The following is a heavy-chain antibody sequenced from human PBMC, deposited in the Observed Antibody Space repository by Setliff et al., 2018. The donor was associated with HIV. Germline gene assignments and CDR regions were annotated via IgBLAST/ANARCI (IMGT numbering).Heavy chain of an antibody. D-gene: IGHD2-15*01. J-gene: IGHJ6*03. CDR1: GASISSQY. V-gene: IGHV4-4*07. CDR3: ARGFKNEYEFSGYMDV. CDR2: VYSSGNT. Sequence: NPSETLSLTCIVSGASISSQYWSWIRQPAGKGLEWIGRVYSSGNTRYSPSLDTRVTISRDTSKRQVFLKVPFVDAADTAVYFCARGFKNEYEFSGYMDVWGNGTMVTVSS.